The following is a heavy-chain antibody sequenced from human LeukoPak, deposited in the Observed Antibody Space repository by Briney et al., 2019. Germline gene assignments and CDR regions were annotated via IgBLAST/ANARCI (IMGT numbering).Heavy chain of an antibody. CDR1: GGSFSGYY. J-gene: IGHJ4*02. V-gene: IGHV4-34*01. CDR2: INHSGST. Sequence: PSETLSLTCAVYGGSFSGYYWSWIRQPPGKGLEWIGEINHSGSTNYNPSLKSRVTISVDTSKNQFSLKLSSVTAADTAVYYCASQRIYGSGSPFDYWGQGTLVTVYS. CDR3: ASQRIYGSGSPFDY. D-gene: IGHD3-10*01.